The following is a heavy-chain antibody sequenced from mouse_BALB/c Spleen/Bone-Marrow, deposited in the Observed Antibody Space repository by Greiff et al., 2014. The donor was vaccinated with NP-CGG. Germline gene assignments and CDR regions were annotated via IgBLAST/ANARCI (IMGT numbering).Heavy chain of an antibody. CDR2: IYPYSGGT. CDR1: GYTFTDYN. Sequence: VQLKESGPELVRPGASVKISCKASGYTFTDYNIYWVKQSHGKSLDWIGYIYPYSGGTGYNQKFKSKATLTVDNSSTTAYMELRSLTSEDSAVYYCARGNWDFAYWGQGTLVTVST. CDR3: ARGNWDFAY. J-gene: IGHJ3*01. V-gene: IGHV1S29*02. D-gene: IGHD4-1*01.